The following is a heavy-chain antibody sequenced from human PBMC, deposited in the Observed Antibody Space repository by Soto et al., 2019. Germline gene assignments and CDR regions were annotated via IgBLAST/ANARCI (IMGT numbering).Heavy chain of an antibody. CDR2: IIPIFGTA. Sequence: SVKVSCKASGGTFSSYAISWVRQAPGQGLEWMGGIIPIFGTANYAQKFQGRVTITADESTSTAYMELSILRSEDTAVYYCARGEDYGDSVPYYYGMDVWGQGRTVTVSS. CDR3: ARGEDYGDSVPYYYGMDV. CDR1: GGTFSSYA. D-gene: IGHD4-17*01. J-gene: IGHJ6*02. V-gene: IGHV1-69*13.